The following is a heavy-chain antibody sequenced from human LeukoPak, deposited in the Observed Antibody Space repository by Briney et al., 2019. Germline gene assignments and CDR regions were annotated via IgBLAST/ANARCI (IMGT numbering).Heavy chain of an antibody. CDR2: ISSSSSTK. V-gene: IGHV3-48*01. D-gene: IGHD2-21*02. J-gene: IGHJ6*03. CDR1: GFTFSSYS. CDR3: ARGDPENYYYYYMDV. Sequence: GGALRLSCAASGFTFSSYSMSWVRQAPGKGLEWVSYISSSSSTKYYADSMKGRFTISRDNDKKSLYLQMKRLRAEDTAVYYCARGDPENYYYYYMDVWGKGTTVTVSS.